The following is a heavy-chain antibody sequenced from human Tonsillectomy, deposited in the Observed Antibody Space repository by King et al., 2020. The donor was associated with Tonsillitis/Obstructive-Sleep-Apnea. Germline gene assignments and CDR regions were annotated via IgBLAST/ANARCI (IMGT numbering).Heavy chain of an antibody. Sequence: QLVQSGAEVKKPGASVKVSCKASGYTFTSYGISWVRQAPGQGLEWMGWISAYNGNTNYAQKLKGRVTMTTDTSTSTAYMELRSLRSDDTAVYYCARDLRALELQSPSGYWGQGTLVTVS. J-gene: IGHJ4*02. CDR1: GYTFTSYG. V-gene: IGHV1-18*01. CDR3: ARDLRALELQSPSGY. D-gene: IGHD1-7*01. CDR2: ISAYNGNT.